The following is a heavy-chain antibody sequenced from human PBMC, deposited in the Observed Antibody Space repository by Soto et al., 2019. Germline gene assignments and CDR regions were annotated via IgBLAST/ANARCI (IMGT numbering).Heavy chain of an antibody. CDR2: IGTAGDT. V-gene: IGHV3-13*01. Sequence: GGSLRLSCAASGFTFSRYDMHWVRQATGKGLEWVSAIGTAGDTYYPGSVKGRFTISRENAKNSLYLQMNSLRAGDTAVYYCARGRHHQGMDVWGQGTTVTVSS. D-gene: IGHD2-2*01. CDR3: ARGRHHQGMDV. CDR1: GFTFSRYD. J-gene: IGHJ6*02.